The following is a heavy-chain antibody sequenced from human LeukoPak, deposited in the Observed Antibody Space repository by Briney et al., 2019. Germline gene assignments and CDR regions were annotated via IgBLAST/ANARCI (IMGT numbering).Heavy chain of an antibody. V-gene: IGHV1-8*03. D-gene: IGHD3-3*01. CDR1: GYTFTSYD. CDR3: ARTYYDFWSGKADAFDI. J-gene: IGHJ3*02. Sequence: GASVKVSCKASGYTFTSYDINWVRQATGQGLEWMGWMNPNSGNTGYAQKFQGRVTITRNTSISTAYMELSSLRSEDTAVYYCARTYYDFWSGKADAFDIWGQGTMVTVSS. CDR2: MNPNSGNT.